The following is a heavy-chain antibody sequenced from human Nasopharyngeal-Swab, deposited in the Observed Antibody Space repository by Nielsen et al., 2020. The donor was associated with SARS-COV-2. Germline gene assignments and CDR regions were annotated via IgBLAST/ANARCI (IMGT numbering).Heavy chain of an antibody. CDR3: ARAQNVLRFLEWTQPFDY. D-gene: IGHD3-3*01. J-gene: IGHJ4*02. Sequence: WIRQSPGKGLEWVSSISSSSSYIYYADSVKGRFTISRDNAKNSLYLQMNSLRAEDTAVYYCARAQNVLRFLEWTQPFDYWGQGTLVTVSS. V-gene: IGHV3-21*01. CDR2: ISSSSSYI.